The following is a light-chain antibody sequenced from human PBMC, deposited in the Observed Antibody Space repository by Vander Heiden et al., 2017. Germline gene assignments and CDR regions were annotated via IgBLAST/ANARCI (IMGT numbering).Light chain of an antibody. J-gene: IGKJ2*01. Sequence: DVVMTQYSRLLPVTLGQPASIYCRSSRSLLYRAGNTYLKWFQQRPVQSPRRLMYKVSNRDSGVPDRFSGSGSGTDFTLKISKVEAEEVGVYYCMQGTHWPYTFGQGTKLEIK. CDR1: RSLLYRAGNTY. CDR3: MQGTHWPYT. V-gene: IGKV2-30*01. CDR2: KVS.